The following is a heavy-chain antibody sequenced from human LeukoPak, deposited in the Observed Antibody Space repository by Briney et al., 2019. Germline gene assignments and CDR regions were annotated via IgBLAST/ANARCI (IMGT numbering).Heavy chain of an antibody. Sequence: GGSLRLSCAATGLTVSSNYMTWVRQAPGKGLEWVSVIYNGINTYYADSVKGRFTTSRGNSKNTLYLQMNSLRVEDTAVYFCARVGSGNTYGYGDYWGQGTLVTVSS. CDR2: IYNGINT. J-gene: IGHJ4*02. V-gene: IGHV3-66*01. D-gene: IGHD5-18*01. CDR3: ARVGSGNTYGYGDY. CDR1: GLTVSSNY.